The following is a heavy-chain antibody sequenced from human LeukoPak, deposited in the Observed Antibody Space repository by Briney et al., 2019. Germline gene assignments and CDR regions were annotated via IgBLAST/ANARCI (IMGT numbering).Heavy chain of an antibody. CDR3: ARVAQYIRDYYFDY. Sequence: SETLSPTCTVSGGSISSYYWSWIRQPPGKGLEWIGYIYYSGSTYYNPSLKSRVTISVDTSKNQFSLKLSSVTAADTAVYYCARVAQYIRDYYFDYWGQGTLVTVSS. CDR1: GGSISSYY. CDR2: IYYSGST. D-gene: IGHD3-10*02. J-gene: IGHJ4*02. V-gene: IGHV4-59*12.